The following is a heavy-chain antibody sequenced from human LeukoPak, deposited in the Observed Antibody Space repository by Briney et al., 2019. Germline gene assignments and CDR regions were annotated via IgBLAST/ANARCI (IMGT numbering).Heavy chain of an antibody. CDR2: IYSGGDT. CDR1: EVRVSDNY. D-gene: IGHD3-16*01. J-gene: IGHJ6*02. V-gene: IGHV3-66*02. Sequence: GGSLRLSCAASEVRVSDNYMSWVRQAPGKGLEWVSVIYSGGDTYYSDSAKGRFTISRDSSENTLHLQMNSLRTEDTAIHYCAGGLRPRQTHYAMDVWGQGTTVTVSS. CDR3: AGGLRPRQTHYAMDV.